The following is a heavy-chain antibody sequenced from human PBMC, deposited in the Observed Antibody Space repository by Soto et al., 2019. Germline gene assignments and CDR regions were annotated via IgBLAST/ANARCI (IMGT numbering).Heavy chain of an antibody. Sequence: QIQLQESGPGAVTPSQTLTLTCTVSGASVSSGGYYWGWIRQHPGKGLERIGYIHYSGTTYYNPSLNSRVTISLDTSNNQFSLRLNSVTAADTAVYYCAREPRGGIRGVFYWGQGTLVTVSS. D-gene: IGHD3-10*01. CDR3: AREPRGGIRGVFY. CDR1: GASVSSGGYY. CDR2: IHYSGTT. V-gene: IGHV4-31*03. J-gene: IGHJ4*02.